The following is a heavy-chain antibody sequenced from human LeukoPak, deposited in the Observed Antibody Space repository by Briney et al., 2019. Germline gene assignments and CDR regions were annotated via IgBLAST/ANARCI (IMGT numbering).Heavy chain of an antibody. J-gene: IGHJ4*02. CDR3: ARRRSGWYDY. CDR1: GGSISSSSYY. CDR2: IYYSGST. V-gene: IGHV4-39*01. Sequence: SETLSLTCTVSGGSISSSSYYWGWIRQPPGKGLEWIGSIYYSGSTYCNPSLKSRVTISVDTSKNQFSLKLSSVTAADTAVYYCARRRSGWYDYWGQGTLVTVSS. D-gene: IGHD6-19*01.